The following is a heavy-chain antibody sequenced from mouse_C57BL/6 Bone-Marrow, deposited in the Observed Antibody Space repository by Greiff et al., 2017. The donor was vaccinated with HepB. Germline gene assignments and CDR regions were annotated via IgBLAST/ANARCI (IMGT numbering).Heavy chain of an antibody. CDR2: IYPGDGDT. Sequence: VQLQQSGAELVKPGASVKISCKASGYAFSSYWMNWVTQRPGKGLEWIGQIYPGDGDTNYNGNFKGKATLTADKSSSTAYMQLSSLTSEDSAVYYCARNYGGSYGYFDVWGTGTTVTVSS. D-gene: IGHD1-1*01. CDR3: ARNYGGSYGYFDV. CDR1: GYAFSSYW. V-gene: IGHV1-80*01. J-gene: IGHJ1*03.